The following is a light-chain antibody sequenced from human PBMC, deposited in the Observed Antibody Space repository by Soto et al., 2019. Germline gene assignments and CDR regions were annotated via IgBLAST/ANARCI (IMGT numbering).Light chain of an antibody. CDR1: QSVSSSY. J-gene: IGKJ1*01. CDR2: GAS. V-gene: IGKV3-20*01. CDR3: QQYGSSPT. Sequence: ENVFTQSLCTLSLSPGERATLSCRASQSVSSSYLAWYQQKPGQAPRLLIYGASSRATGIPDRFSGSGSGTDFTLTISRLEPEDFAVYYCQQYGSSPTFGLGTKVDIK.